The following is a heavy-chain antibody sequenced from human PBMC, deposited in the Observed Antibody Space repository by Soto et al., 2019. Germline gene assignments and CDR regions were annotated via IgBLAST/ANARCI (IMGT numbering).Heavy chain of an antibody. Sequence: GGSLRLSCAASGFTFSSYWMSWVRQAPGKGLEWVANIKQDGSEKYYVDSVKGRFTISRDNAKNSLYLQMNSLRAEDTAVYYCARGPVGATYYYYNGMDVWGQGTTVTVSS. CDR2: IKQDGSEK. CDR3: ARGPVGATYYYYNGMDV. J-gene: IGHJ6*02. D-gene: IGHD1-26*01. CDR1: GFTFSSYW. V-gene: IGHV3-7*03.